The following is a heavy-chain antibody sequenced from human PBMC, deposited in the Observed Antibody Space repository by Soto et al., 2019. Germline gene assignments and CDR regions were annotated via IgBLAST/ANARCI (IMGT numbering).Heavy chain of an antibody. CDR2: ISYDGSNK. CDR3: ARDSSGSYCFDY. CDR1: GFTFSSYA. J-gene: IGHJ4*02. Sequence: PGGSLRLSCAASGFTFSSYAMQWVRQAPGKGLEWVAVISYDGSNKYYADSVKGRFTISRDNSKNTLYLQMNSLRAEDTAVYYCARDSSGSYCFDYWGQGTLVTVSS. V-gene: IGHV3-30-3*01. D-gene: IGHD6-19*01.